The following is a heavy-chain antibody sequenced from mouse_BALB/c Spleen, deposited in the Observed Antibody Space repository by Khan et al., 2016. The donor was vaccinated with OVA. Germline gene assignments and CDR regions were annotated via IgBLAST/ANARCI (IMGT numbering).Heavy chain of an antibody. CDR2: IWGDGNT. CDR1: GFSLTTYG. D-gene: IGHD2-3*01. J-gene: IGHJ4*01. V-gene: IGHV2-3*01. CDR3: AKWGDGSTYAMDY. Sequence: QVQLKESGPGLVAPSQSLSITCTVSGFSLTTYGVNWIRQPPGKGLEWLGVIWGDGNTNYHSALISRLSISKDNSKSQVFLKLNSLLTDDTATYYCAKWGDGSTYAMDYWGQGTSVTVSS.